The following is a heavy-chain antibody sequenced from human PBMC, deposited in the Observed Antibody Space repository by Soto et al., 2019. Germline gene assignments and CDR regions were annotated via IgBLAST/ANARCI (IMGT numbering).Heavy chain of an antibody. D-gene: IGHD6-19*01. J-gene: IGHJ4*02. CDR3: ARGGWYVDL. V-gene: IGHV4-59*11. CDR2: THYTGTT. CDR1: GGSMSGHY. Sequence: SVTLSLTCTVSGGSMSGHYWSWIRQPPGKGLEWIGYTHYTGTTNYNSSLESRVTISVDTSKNQVSLKVTSVTAADTAVYFCARGGWYVDLWGQGTLVTVSS.